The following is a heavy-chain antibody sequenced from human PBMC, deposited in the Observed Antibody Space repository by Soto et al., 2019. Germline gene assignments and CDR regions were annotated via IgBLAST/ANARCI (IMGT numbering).Heavy chain of an antibody. CDR2: IYHSGST. CDR3: ARGAWDDYGNLRRRRGWFDP. D-gene: IGHD4-17*01. J-gene: IGHJ5*02. V-gene: IGHV4-38-2*01. CDR1: GYSISSGYY. Sequence: SETLSLTCAVSGYSISSGYYWGWIRQPPGKGLEWIGSIYHSGSTYYNPSLKSRVTISVDTSKNQFSLKLSSVTAADTAVYYCARGAWDDYGNLRRRRGWFDPWGQGTLVTVSS.